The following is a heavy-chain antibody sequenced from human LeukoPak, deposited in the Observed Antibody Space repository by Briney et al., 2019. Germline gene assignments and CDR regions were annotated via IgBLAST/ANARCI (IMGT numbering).Heavy chain of an antibody. Sequence: GGSLRLSCAASGFTFSSYSMNWVRQAPGKGLEWVSYISSSSSTICYADSVKSRFTISRDNAKNSLYLQMNSLRAEDTAVYYCARGEYYYGSSGYYYNWFDPWGQGTLVTVSS. CDR1: GFTFSSYS. V-gene: IGHV3-48*04. J-gene: IGHJ5*02. D-gene: IGHD3-22*01. CDR2: ISSSSSTI. CDR3: ARGEYYYGSSGYYYNWFDP.